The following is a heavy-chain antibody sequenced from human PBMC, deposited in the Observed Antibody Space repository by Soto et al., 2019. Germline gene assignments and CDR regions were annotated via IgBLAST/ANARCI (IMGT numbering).Heavy chain of an antibody. Sequence: ASVKVSCKASGYTFTSYAMHWVRQAPGQRLEWMGWINAGNGNTKYSQKFQGRVTITRDTSASTAYMELNSLRSEDTAVYYCAIYSSGWHRYFDYWGQGTLVTVSS. CDR1: GYTFTSYA. J-gene: IGHJ4*02. CDR3: AIYSSGWHRYFDY. D-gene: IGHD6-19*01. CDR2: INAGNGNT. V-gene: IGHV1-3*01.